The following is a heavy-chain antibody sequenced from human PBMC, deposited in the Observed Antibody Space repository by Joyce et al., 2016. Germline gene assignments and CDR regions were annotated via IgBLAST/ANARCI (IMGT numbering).Heavy chain of an antibody. D-gene: IGHD3-22*01. V-gene: IGHV3-7*03. CDR1: GFTFNSFW. J-gene: IGHJ5*02. CDR3: AREKVYYYESSGYYVNWFDP. CDR2: IKQDGSEK. Sequence: EVQLVESGGGLVQPGGSLRLSCAASGFTFNSFWMTWVRQAPGEGREWVAHIKQDGSEKYYVDSVKGRFGISRDNTKNSLYLQMKGLGVDDTAVYYCAREKVYYYESSGYYVNWFDPWGQGTLVTVSA.